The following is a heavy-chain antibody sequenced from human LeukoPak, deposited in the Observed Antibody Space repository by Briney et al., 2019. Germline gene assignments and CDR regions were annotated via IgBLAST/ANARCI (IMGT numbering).Heavy chain of an antibody. CDR3: ASGPYPAAGTDHQFDY. CDR2: IYYSGST. J-gene: IGHJ4*02. Sequence: NPSETLSLTCTVSAASISSYYWSWIRQPPGKGLEWIGYIYYSGSTNYNPSLKSRVTISVDTSKNQFSLKLSSVTAADTAVYYCASGPYPAAGTDHQFDYWGQGTLVTVSS. CDR1: AASISSYY. V-gene: IGHV4-59*01. D-gene: IGHD6-13*01.